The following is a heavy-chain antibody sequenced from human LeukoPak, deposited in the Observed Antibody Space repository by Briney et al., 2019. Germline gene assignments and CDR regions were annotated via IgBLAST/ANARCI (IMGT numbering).Heavy chain of an antibody. V-gene: IGHV3-30*18. J-gene: IGHJ4*02. Sequence: PGRSLRLSCAASGFTFSSYGMHWVRQAPGKGLEWVAVISYDGSNKYYADSVKGRFTISRDNSKNTLYLQMNSLRAEDTAVYYCAKDRRSVAGQYFDYWGQGTLVTVSS. D-gene: IGHD6-19*01. CDR1: GFTFSSYG. CDR2: ISYDGSNK. CDR3: AKDRRSVAGQYFDY.